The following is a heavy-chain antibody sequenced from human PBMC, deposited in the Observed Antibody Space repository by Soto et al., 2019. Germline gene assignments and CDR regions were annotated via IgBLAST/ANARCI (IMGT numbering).Heavy chain of an antibody. V-gene: IGHV4-4*07. CDR2: IYTSGST. CDR1: GGSISSYY. Sequence: PSETLSLTCTVSGGSISSYYWSWIRQPVGKGLEWIGRIYTSGSTNYNPSLKSRVTMSVDTSKNQFSLKLSSVTAADTAVYYCARDGYSNYAERSYYYYGMDVWGQGTTVTVSS. J-gene: IGHJ6*02. CDR3: ARDGYSNYAERSYYYYGMDV. D-gene: IGHD4-4*01.